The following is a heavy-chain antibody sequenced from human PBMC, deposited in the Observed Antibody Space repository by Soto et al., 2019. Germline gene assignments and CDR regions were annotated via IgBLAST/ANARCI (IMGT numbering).Heavy chain of an antibody. Sequence: ASVKVSCKASGYIFTDYDMNWVRQAPGQGPEWMGWINPNSGATNYAQKFQGRVTITTNTSITTAYVELSGLRSDDTAVYYCARPYCGSNSCHNWFDTWGQGTLVTVSS. D-gene: IGHD2-21*01. J-gene: IGHJ5*02. CDR1: GYIFTDYD. V-gene: IGHV1-2*02. CDR2: INPNSGAT. CDR3: ARPYCGSNSCHNWFDT.